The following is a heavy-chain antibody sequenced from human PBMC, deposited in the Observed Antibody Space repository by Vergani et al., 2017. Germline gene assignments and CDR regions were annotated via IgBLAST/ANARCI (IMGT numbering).Heavy chain of an antibody. Sequence: QVQLVESGGGLVKPGGSLRLSCAASGFTFSDYYMSWIRQAPGKGLEWVSYISSSGSTIYYADSVKGRFTISRDNAKTSLYLQMNSLRAEDTAVYYCARERLDCSSTSCYYLRWSHFGYWGQGTLVTVSS. V-gene: IGHV3-11*01. CDR1: GFTFSDYY. J-gene: IGHJ4*02. CDR3: ARERLDCSSTSCYYLRWSHFGY. CDR2: ISSSGSTI. D-gene: IGHD2-2*01.